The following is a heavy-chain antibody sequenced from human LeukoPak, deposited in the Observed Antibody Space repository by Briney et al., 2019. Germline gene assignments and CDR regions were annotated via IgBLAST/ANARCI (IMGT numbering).Heavy chain of an antibody. J-gene: IGHJ5*02. V-gene: IGHV1-8*01. D-gene: IGHD4-17*01. CDR3: ARGRLRNTVIRVYWFDP. CDR2: MNPNGGDK. CDR1: GYTFTSYD. Sequence: GASVTVSCTASGYTFTSYDINWVRQAPGQGLEWMGWMNPNGGDKDYAQKFQGRVTMTRSTSISTAYMELSSMRSEDTAVYYCARGRLRNTVIRVYWFDPWGQGTLVTVSS.